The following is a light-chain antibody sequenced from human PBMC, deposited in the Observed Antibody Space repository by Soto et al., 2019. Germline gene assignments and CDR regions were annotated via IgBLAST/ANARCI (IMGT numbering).Light chain of an antibody. J-gene: IGKJ1*01. CDR3: QHYNSYSEA. V-gene: IGKV1-5*01. Sequence: DIQMTQSPSTLSGSVGDRVTITCRASQTISSWLAWYQQKPGKAPKLLIDDVTNLETGAPSRFSGXGSGTEFTLTISSLPPDDFATYYCQHYNSYSEAFGQGTQVDIK. CDR2: DVT. CDR1: QTISSW.